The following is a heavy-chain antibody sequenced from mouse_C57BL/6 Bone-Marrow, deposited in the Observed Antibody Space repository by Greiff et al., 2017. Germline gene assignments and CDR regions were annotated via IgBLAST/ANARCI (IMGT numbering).Heavy chain of an antibody. CDR3: TSPDWYFDV. CDR1: GYTFTDYE. CDR2: IDPETGGT. J-gene: IGHJ1*03. V-gene: IGHV1-15*01. Sequence: QVQLQQSGAELVRPGASVTLSCKASGYTFTDYEMHWVKQTPVHGLEWIGAIDPETGGTAYNQKFKGKAILTAAKSSSTAYMELRSLTSEDSAVYDCTSPDWYFDVWGTGTTVTVSS.